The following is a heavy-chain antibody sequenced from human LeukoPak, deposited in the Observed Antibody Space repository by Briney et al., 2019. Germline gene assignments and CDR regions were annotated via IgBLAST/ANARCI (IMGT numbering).Heavy chain of an antibody. J-gene: IGHJ4*02. CDR1: GFTFSSSG. Sequence: GGSLRLSCAASGFTFSSSGMHWVRQAPGKGLEWVAVISFDGNNKYYADSVKDRFTMSGDNSKNTLYLQMNSLRPEDTAVYYCAKDRIAAALVDWGQGTLVTVSS. CDR2: ISFDGNNK. D-gene: IGHD6-13*01. V-gene: IGHV3-30*18. CDR3: AKDRIAAALVD.